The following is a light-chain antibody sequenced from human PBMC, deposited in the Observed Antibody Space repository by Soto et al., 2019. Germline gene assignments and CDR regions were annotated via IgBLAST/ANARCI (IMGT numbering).Light chain of an antibody. Sequence: EIVMTQSPATLSVSPGERATLSCRASQSVSSNLAWYQQKPGQAPRLLLYGASTRATGIPGRFSGSGSGTEFTLTISSLQSEDFAVYYCQQHNYWPSIGQGTKLEIK. V-gene: IGKV3-15*01. CDR2: GAS. CDR3: QQHNYWPS. CDR1: QSVSSN. J-gene: IGKJ2*01.